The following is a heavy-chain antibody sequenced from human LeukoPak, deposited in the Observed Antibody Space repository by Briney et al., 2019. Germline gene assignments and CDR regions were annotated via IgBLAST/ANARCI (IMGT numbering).Heavy chain of an antibody. Sequence: GASVKVSCKASGYTFTSYYMHWVRQAPGQGLEWMGWINPNSGGTNYAQKFQGRVTITRDTSVSTAYMELSRLRFDDTAVYYCAKVIPGAVAYDYWGQGTLVTVSS. CDR1: GYTFTSYY. D-gene: IGHD6-19*01. J-gene: IGHJ4*02. CDR2: INPNSGGT. CDR3: AKVIPGAVAYDY. V-gene: IGHV1-2*02.